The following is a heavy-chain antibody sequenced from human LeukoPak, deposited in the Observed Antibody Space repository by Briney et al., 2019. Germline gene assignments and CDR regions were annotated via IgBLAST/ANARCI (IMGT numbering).Heavy chain of an antibody. J-gene: IGHJ4*02. Sequence: GGSLRLSCVDSGFTFSSYSMNWVRQAPGKGLEWVSSISSSSSYTNYADSVRGRITISRENAKNSLYLQMNSLRAEDTAVYYCARDLGVVRGVFTLDYWGQGTLVTVSS. CDR3: ARDLGVVRGVFTLDY. D-gene: IGHD3-10*01. V-gene: IGHV3-21*01. CDR2: ISSSSSYT. CDR1: GFTFSSYS.